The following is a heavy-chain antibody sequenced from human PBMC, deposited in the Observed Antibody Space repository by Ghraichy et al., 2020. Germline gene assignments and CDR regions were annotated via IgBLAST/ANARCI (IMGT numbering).Heavy chain of an antibody. V-gene: IGHV1-69*13. CDR2: IIPIFGTA. CDR1: GGTFSSYA. J-gene: IGHJ6*02. CDR3: AGYVDTAMVTADVYYYGMDV. D-gene: IGHD5-18*01. Sequence: SVKVSCKASGGTFSSYAISWVRQAPGQGLEWMGGIIPIFGTANYAQKFQGRVTITADESTSTAYMELSSLRSEDTAVYYCAGYVDTAMVTADVYYYGMDVWGQGTTVTVSS.